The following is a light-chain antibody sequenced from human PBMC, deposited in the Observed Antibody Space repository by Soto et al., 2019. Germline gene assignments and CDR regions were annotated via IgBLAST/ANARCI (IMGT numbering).Light chain of an antibody. CDR1: QGISSE. Sequence: AIQMTQSPSCLSASVGDRGTITCRASQGISSELAWYQQKPGKAHNLLIYAASTLQSGVPSSFSGSCSGTDFTLTISSLQPEDFATYYCLHEYNYSRTFGQGSK. CDR2: AAS. J-gene: IGKJ1*01. V-gene: IGKV1-6*01. CDR3: LHEYNYSRT.